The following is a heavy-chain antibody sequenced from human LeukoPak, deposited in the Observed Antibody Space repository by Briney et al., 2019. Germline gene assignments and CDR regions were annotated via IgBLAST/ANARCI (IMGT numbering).Heavy chain of an antibody. D-gene: IGHD5-24*01. Sequence: GGSLRLSCAASGFTFSSHWMSWVRQAPGKGLEWVANIKQDGSEKYYVGSVKGRFTISRDNAKNSLYLQMNSLRAEDTAVYYCARGSTGWLQLPAYFDYWGQGTLVTVSS. CDR2: IKQDGSEK. CDR3: ARGSTGWLQLPAYFDY. J-gene: IGHJ4*02. V-gene: IGHV3-7*01. CDR1: GFTFSSHW.